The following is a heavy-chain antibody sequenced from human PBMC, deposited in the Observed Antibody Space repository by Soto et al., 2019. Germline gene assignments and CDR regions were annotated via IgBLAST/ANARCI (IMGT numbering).Heavy chain of an antibody. CDR2: INPSIGTT. Sequence: QVQLVQSGAEVKKPGASVKVSCKASGYTFTXXXXXXXXXXXXQGLEWMGVINPSIGTTTYAQKFQGRVTMTSDTSTSSXYXXXXSLXSXDTAVYYCISTLGARFDYWGQGTLVTVSS. CDR3: ISTLGARFDY. J-gene: IGHJ4*02. D-gene: IGHD1-26*01. CDR1: GYTFTXXX. V-gene: IGHV1-46*03.